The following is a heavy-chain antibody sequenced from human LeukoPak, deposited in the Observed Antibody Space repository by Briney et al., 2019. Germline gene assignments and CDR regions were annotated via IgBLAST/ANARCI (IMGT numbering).Heavy chain of an antibody. D-gene: IGHD2-2*01. J-gene: IGHJ6*02. Sequence: ASVKVSCKASGYTFTSYGISWVRQAPGQGLEWMGWISAYNGNTNYAQKLQGRVTMTTDTSTSTAYMDLRSLRSDDTAVYYCARVAEDIVIEGAYGMDVWGQGTTVTVSS. CDR3: ARVAEDIVIEGAYGMDV. V-gene: IGHV1-18*01. CDR1: GYTFTSYG. CDR2: ISAYNGNT.